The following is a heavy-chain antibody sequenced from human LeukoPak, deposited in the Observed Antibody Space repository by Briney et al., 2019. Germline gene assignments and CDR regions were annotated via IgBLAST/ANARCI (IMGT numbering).Heavy chain of an antibody. CDR1: GFTFSSHN. CDR3: ARDVVGSSNNGMDV. D-gene: IGHD6-13*01. V-gene: IGHV3-48*01. J-gene: IGHJ6*02. Sequence: GGSLRLSCAASGFTFSSHNMNWVRQAPGKGLEWISFINFKSEDIRYADSVEGRFIISRDNARKSLYLHMNSLRAEDTAVYYCARDVVGSSNNGMDVWGQGTTVTVSS. CDR2: INFKSEDI.